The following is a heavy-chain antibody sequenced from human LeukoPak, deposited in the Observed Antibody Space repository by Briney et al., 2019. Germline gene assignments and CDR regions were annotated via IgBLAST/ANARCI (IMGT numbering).Heavy chain of an antibody. CDR1: GFTSSSYA. D-gene: IGHD2-21*02. Sequence: PGGSLRLSCAASGFTSSSYAMSWVRQAPGKGLEWVSAISGSGGSTYYADSVKGRFTISRDNSKNTLYLQMNSLRAEDTAVYYCAKYRHIVVVTAIPIPPFDYWGQGTLVTVSS. CDR3: AKYRHIVVVTAIPIPPFDY. CDR2: ISGSGGST. V-gene: IGHV3-23*01. J-gene: IGHJ4*02.